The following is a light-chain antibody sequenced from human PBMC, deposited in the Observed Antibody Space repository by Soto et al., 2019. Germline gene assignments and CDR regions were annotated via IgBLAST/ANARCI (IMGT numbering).Light chain of an antibody. CDR3: QQYGSSPLT. CDR1: QSVTSSY. Sequence: EIVLTQSPGTLSLSPVERATLSCRASQSVTSSYLAWYQQKPGQAPRLLIYGASSRATGIPDRFSGSGSGTDFTLTINRLEPEDFAVYYCQQYGSSPLTFGGGTKEDIK. J-gene: IGKJ4*01. CDR2: GAS. V-gene: IGKV3-20*01.